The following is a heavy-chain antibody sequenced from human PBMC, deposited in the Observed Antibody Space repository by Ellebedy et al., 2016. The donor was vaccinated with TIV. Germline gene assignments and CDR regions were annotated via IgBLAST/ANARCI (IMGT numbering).Heavy chain of an antibody. CDR2: AYYSGIT. Sequence: MPSETLSLTCTVSGGSISRGSYYWNWIRQYPGKGLEWIGYAYYSGITYYNPSLKSRVTISVDTSKKQFSLNLSSVNAADMAVYYCARHIEVAGRVDYWGQGTLVTVSS. CDR3: ARHIEVAGRVDY. V-gene: IGHV4-39*01. D-gene: IGHD6-19*01. CDR1: GGSISRGSYY. J-gene: IGHJ4*02.